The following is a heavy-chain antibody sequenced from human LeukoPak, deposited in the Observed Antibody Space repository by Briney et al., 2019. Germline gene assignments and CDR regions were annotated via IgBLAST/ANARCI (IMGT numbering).Heavy chain of an antibody. D-gene: IGHD3-22*01. Sequence: SETLSLTCTVSGGSISSSGYYWGWIRQPPGKGLEWLGSIYYSGNTYYNPSLKSRVTISVDTSKNQFSLRLSSVTAADTAVYYCARVPYYYDSSGSYGMDVWGQGTTVTVSS. V-gene: IGHV4-39*07. CDR1: GGSISSSGYY. CDR2: IYYSGNT. J-gene: IGHJ6*02. CDR3: ARVPYYYDSSGSYGMDV.